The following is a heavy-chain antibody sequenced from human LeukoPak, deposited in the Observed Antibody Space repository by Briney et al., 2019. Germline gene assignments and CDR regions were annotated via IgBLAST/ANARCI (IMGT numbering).Heavy chain of an antibody. CDR3: ARAESRRYYYGMDV. CDR1: GVSISSGGYY. J-gene: IGHJ6*02. CDR2: IYTSGST. Sequence: SQTLSLTCTVSGVSISSGGYYWSWIRQHPGKGPEWIGRIYTSGSTNYNPSLKSRVTISVDTSKNQFSLKLSSVTAADTAVYYCARAESRRYYYGMDVWGQGTTVTVSS. V-gene: IGHV4-61*02.